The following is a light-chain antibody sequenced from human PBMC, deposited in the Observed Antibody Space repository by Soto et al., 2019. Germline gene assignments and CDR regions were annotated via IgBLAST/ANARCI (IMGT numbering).Light chain of an antibody. J-gene: IGKJ1*01. V-gene: IGKV3-20*01. CDR2: ATS. CDR3: QQYASLPPT. Sequence: EIVLTQSPGTLSLFPGERATFSCRTSQSISATYFAWYQQKPGQAPRLLIYATSSRATGIPDRFSGSGSRTDFTLTISRLEPDDSAVYYCQQYASLPPTFGQGTKVEI. CDR1: QSISATY.